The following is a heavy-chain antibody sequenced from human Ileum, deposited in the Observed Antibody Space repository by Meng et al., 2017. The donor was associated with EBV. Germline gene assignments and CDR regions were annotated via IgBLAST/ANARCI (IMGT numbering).Heavy chain of an antibody. CDR3: VRGPPVGVPGPGDY. V-gene: IGHV1-3*01. Sequence: QVQLVQSGAEGKNPGDSVKVSCKASGYAFTSYILHWVRQAPGQRLEWMGWINVGVGYTKYSQKFQGRVTISSDTSATTGYMELSSLRSEDTAVYYCVRGPPVGVPGPGDYWGQGTLVTVSS. D-gene: IGHD2-21*01. J-gene: IGHJ4*02. CDR1: GYAFTSYI. CDR2: INVGVGYT.